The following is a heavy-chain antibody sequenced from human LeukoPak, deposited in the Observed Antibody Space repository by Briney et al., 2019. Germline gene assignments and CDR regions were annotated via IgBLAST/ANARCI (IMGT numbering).Heavy chain of an antibody. Sequence: SETLSLTCTVSGASISSGSYYWSWIRQPAGKGLEWIGRIYTSGSTNYNPSLKSRVTISVDTSKNQFSLKLNSVTAADTAVYYCARGYYDSSGWPYYMDVWGKGTTVTISS. CDR3: ARGYYDSSGWPYYMDV. CDR2: IYTSGST. CDR1: GASISSGSYY. V-gene: IGHV4-61*02. D-gene: IGHD3-22*01. J-gene: IGHJ6*03.